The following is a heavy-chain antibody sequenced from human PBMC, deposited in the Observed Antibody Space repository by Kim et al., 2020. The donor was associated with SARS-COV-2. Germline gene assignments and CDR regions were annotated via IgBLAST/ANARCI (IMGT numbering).Heavy chain of an antibody. J-gene: IGHJ4*02. V-gene: IGHV3-23*01. CDR2: ISGSGLDT. D-gene: IGHD3-10*02. CDR1: GLTYTYYA. CDR3: AARNIRDGNNVRPLDF. Sequence: GGSLRLSCAASGLTYTYYAMNWVRQAPGKGLEWVSGISGSGLDTYYADSVKGRFTISRDNSKNTLYLQMDSLRAEDAAVYYCAARNIRDGNNVRPLDFWGLGTLVTVSS.